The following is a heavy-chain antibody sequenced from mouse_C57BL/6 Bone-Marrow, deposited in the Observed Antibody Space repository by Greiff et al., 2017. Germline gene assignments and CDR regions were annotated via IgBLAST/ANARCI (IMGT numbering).Heavy chain of an antibody. CDR3: ARPFYGSSPLFAY. D-gene: IGHD1-1*01. CDR2: IHPNSGST. V-gene: IGHV1-64*01. CDR1: GYTFTSYW. Sequence: VQLQQSGAELVKPGASVKLSCKASGYTFTSYWMHWVKQRPGQGLEWIGMIHPNSGSTNYNEKFKSKATLTVDKSSSTAYMQLSSLTSEDSAVYYCARPFYGSSPLFAYWGQGTLVTVSA. J-gene: IGHJ3*01.